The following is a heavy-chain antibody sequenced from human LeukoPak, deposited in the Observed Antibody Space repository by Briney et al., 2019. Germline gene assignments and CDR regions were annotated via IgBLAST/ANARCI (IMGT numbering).Heavy chain of an antibody. CDR3: ARGGGDIVVVPAAPWRINWFDP. CDR1: GYSFTSYW. Sequence: GESLKISCKGSGYSFTSYWIGWVRQMPGKGLEWMGIIYPGDSDTRYSPSFQGQVTISADKFISTAYLQWSSLKASDTAMYYCARGGGDIVVVPAAPWRINWFDPWGQGTLVTVSS. V-gene: IGHV5-51*01. D-gene: IGHD2-2*01. CDR2: IYPGDSDT. J-gene: IGHJ5*02.